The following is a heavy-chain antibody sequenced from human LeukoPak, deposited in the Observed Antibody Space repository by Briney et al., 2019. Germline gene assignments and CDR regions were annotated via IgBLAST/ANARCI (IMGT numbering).Heavy chain of an antibody. CDR1: GGSISGGGYY. CDR3: ARDQGSRIAAAGNYYYYGMDV. D-gene: IGHD6-13*01. Sequence: PSETLSLTCTVSGGSISGGGYYWSWIRQPPGKGLEWIGEIYHSGSTNYNPSLKSRVTISVDKSKNQFSLKLSSVTAADTAVYYCARDQGSRIAAAGNYYYYGMDVWGQGTTVTVSS. V-gene: IGHV4-39*07. CDR2: IYHSGST. J-gene: IGHJ6*02.